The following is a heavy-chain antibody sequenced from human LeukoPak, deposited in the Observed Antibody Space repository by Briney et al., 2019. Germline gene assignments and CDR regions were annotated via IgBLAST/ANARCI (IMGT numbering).Heavy chain of an antibody. V-gene: IGHV3-33*06. D-gene: IGHD3-22*01. CDR3: AKGSYYDSSGSFYFDY. J-gene: IGHJ4*02. CDR1: GSTFSSYG. CDR2: IWYDGSNK. Sequence: GGSLRLSCAASGSTFSSYGMHWVRQAPGKGLEWVAVIWYDGSNKYYADSVKGRFTISRDNSKNTLYVQVNSLGTEDTAAYYCAKGSYYDSSGSFYFDYRGQGTLVTVSS.